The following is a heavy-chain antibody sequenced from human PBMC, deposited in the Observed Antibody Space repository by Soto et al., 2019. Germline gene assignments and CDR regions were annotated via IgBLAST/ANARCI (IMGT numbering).Heavy chain of an antibody. CDR3: ARDKGIAARGYYYYYMDV. Sequence: SVKVSCKASGGTFSSYTISWVRQAPGQGLEWMGRIIPILGIANYAQEFQGRVTITADKSTSTAYMELSSLRSEDTAVYYCARDKGIAARGYYYYYMDVWGKGTTVTVSS. CDR2: IIPILGIA. J-gene: IGHJ6*03. V-gene: IGHV1-69*04. CDR1: GGTFSSYT. D-gene: IGHD6-6*01.